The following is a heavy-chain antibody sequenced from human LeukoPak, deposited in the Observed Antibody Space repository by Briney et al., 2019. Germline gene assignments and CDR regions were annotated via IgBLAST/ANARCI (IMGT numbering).Heavy chain of an antibody. V-gene: IGHV3-21*04. CDR2: ISSSSSYI. D-gene: IGHD4-17*01. CDR1: GFTFSSYS. Sequence: GGSLRLSCAASGFTFSSYSMNWVRQAPGKGLEWVSSISSSSSYIYYADSVKGRFTISRDNAKNSLYLQMNSLRAEDTAVYYCANNPTSDYGDYVIPYWGQGTLVTVSS. CDR3: ANNPTSDYGDYVIPY. J-gene: IGHJ4*02.